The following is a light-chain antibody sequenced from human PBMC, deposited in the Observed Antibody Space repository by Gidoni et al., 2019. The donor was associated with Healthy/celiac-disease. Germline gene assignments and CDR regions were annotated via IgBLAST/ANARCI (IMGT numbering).Light chain of an antibody. J-gene: IGLJ3*02. CDR3: YSTDSSGNLRV. V-gene: IGLV3-10*01. CDR2: EDS. Sequence: SSELTQPPSVSLSPGQTARITCSGDALPKKSAYWYQQKSGQAPVLVIYEDSKRPSGIPERFSGSSSGTMATLTISGAQVEDEADYYCYSTDSSGNLRVFGGGTKLTVL. CDR1: ALPKKS.